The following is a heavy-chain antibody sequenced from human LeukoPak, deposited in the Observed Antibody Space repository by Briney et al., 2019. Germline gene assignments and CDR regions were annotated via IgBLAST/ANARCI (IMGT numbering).Heavy chain of an antibody. Sequence: SETLSLTCTVSGGSISSYYWSWIRRPAGKGLEWIGRIYTSGSTNYNPSLKSRVTMSVDTSKNQFSLKLSSVTAADTAVYYCAGVWFGELFLMDVWGKGTTVTVSS. CDR1: GGSISSYY. CDR3: AGVWFGELFLMDV. CDR2: IYTSGST. V-gene: IGHV4-4*07. D-gene: IGHD3-10*01. J-gene: IGHJ6*04.